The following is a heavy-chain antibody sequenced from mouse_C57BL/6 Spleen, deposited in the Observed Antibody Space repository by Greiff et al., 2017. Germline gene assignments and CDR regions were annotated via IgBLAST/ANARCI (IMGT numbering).Heavy chain of an antibody. J-gene: IGHJ4*01. CDR1: GFTFSDYG. Sequence: EVQLQESGGGLVKPGGSLKLSCAASGFTFSDYGMHWVRQAPEKGLEWVAYISSGSSTIYYADTVKGRFTISRDNAKNTLFLQMTSLRYEDTAMYYCARKTTVVAYYYAIDYWGQGTSVTVSS. CDR3: ARKTTVVAYYYAIDY. CDR2: ISSGSSTI. V-gene: IGHV5-17*01. D-gene: IGHD1-1*01.